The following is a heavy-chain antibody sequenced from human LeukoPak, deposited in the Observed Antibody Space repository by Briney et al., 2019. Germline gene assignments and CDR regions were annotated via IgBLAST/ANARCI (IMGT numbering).Heavy chain of an antibody. CDR2: IKQDGSER. CDR3: ARWGTYRSSWLSTFYI. J-gene: IGHJ3*02. Sequence: GGSLTLSCAASGFTFSSSWMSWVRQVPGKGLEWLANIKQDGSERYYVNSVKGRFTITRDNAKNSLYLQMNSLRVEDTAVYYWARWGTYRSSWLSTFYIWGQGAMVTVSS. D-gene: IGHD6-13*01. CDR1: GFTFSSSW. V-gene: IGHV3-7*05.